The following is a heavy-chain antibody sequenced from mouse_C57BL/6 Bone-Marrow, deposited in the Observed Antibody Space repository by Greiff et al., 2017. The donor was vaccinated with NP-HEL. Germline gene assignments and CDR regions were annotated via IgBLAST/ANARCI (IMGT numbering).Heavy chain of an antibody. CDR2: ISGGGGNT. CDR1: GFTFSSYT. V-gene: IGHV5-9*01. J-gene: IGHJ2*01. Sequence: EVKLVESGGGLVKPGGSLKLSCAASGFTFSSYTMSWVRQTPEKRLEWVATISGGGGNTYYPDSVKGRFTISRDNAKNTLYLQMSSLRSEDTALYYCARQGDVGNFDYWGQGTTLTVSS. D-gene: IGHD3-1*01. CDR3: ARQGDVGNFDY.